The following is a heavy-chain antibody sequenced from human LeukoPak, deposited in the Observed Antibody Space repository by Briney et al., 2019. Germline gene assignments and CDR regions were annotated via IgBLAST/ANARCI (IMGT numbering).Heavy chain of an antibody. CDR2: IKGDGSST. D-gene: IGHD5-18*01. V-gene: IGHV3-74*01. CDR3: ARDGYSFGHDFDY. J-gene: IGHJ4*02. Sequence: GGSLRLSCAASGFTFSSYWMHWVRHTPGKGLVWVSRIKGDGSSTSYADSVKGRFTISRDNAKNTLYLQMNSLRAEDTAMYYCARDGYSFGHDFDYWGQGTLVTVSS. CDR1: GFTFSSYW.